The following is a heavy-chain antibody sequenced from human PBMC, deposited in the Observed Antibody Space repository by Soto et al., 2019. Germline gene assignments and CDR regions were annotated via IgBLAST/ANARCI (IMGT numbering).Heavy chain of an antibody. CDR3: AKDIRPGYSTTYGMDV. V-gene: IGHV3-43D*04. J-gene: IGHJ6*02. CDR1: GFTFDDYA. Sequence: GGSLRLSCAASGFTFDDYAIHWVRQAPGKGLEWVSLISWDGGSTYYADSVKGRFTISRDNSKNSLYLQMNSLRAEDTALYYCAKDIRPGYSTTYGMDVWGQGTTVTVSS. D-gene: IGHD6-13*01. CDR2: ISWDGGST.